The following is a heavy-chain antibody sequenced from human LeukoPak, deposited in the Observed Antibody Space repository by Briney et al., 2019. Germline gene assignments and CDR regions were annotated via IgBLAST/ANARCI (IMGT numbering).Heavy chain of an antibody. J-gene: IGHJ4*02. V-gene: IGHV3-30*02. D-gene: IGHD3-10*01. CDR2: IRYDGSNK. Sequence: PGGSLRLSCAASGFTFSSYGMHWVRQAPGKGLEWVAFIRYDGSNKYYADSVKGRFTISRDNSKNTLYLQMNSLRAEDTAVYYCAKDSPRMVRGVPPDYWGQGTLVTVSS. CDR1: GFTFSSYG. CDR3: AKDSPRMVRGVPPDY.